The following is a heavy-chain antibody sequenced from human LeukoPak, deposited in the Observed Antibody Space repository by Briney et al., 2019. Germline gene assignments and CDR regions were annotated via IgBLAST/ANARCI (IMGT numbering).Heavy chain of an antibody. V-gene: IGHV4-39*01. Sequence: GSLRLSCAASGFTFSDYYMSWIRQPPGKGLEWIGSIYYRGTTDYNPSLKSRVTITVDTSKSQFSLQLSSVTAADTAVYYCARRGDYSSSGYDYLDYWGQGALVTVSS. D-gene: IGHD3-22*01. J-gene: IGHJ4*01. CDR3: ARRGDYSSSGYDYLDY. CDR1: GFTFSDYY. CDR2: IYYRGTT.